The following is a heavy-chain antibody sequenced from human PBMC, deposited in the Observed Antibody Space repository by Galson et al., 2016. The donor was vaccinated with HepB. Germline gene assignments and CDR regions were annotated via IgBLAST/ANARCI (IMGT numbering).Heavy chain of an antibody. CDR2: IKQDGSEK. D-gene: IGHD1-26*01. CDR1: GFTFSSSW. CDR3: ARDRGGTYSNCFDY. Sequence: SLRLSCAASGFTFSSSWMSWVRQAPGKGLEWVANIKQDGSEKYYVDSVKGRFTISRDNAKNSLYLQINSLSAEDTAVYYCARDRGGTYSNCFDYWGQGTPVTVSS. V-gene: IGHV3-7*03. J-gene: IGHJ4*02.